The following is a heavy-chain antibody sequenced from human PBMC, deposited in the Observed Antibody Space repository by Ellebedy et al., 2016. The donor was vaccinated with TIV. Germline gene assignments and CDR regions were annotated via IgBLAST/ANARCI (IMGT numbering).Heavy chain of an antibody. CDR2: ISTGVTTI. CDR3: ARAQQMVNHDPFDI. CDR1: GFTFSSYS. Sequence: GESLKISXAASGFTFSSYSMNWVRQAPGKGLEWVSYISTGVTTIYYADSVKGRFTISRDNAKSSLYLQMNSLRDEDTAVYYCARAQQMVNHDPFDIWGQGTMVTVSS. J-gene: IGHJ3*02. V-gene: IGHV3-48*02. D-gene: IGHD6-13*01.